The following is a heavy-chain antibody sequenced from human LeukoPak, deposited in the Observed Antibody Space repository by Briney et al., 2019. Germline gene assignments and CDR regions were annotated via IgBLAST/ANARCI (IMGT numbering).Heavy chain of an antibody. J-gene: IGHJ4*02. CDR1: GFTFSSYA. Sequence: GGSLRLSCAASGFTFSSYAMHWVRQAPGKGLEWVAVISYDGSNKYYADSVKGRFTISRDNSKNTLYLQMNSLRAEDTAVYYCARGTASGSYFAFDYWGQGTLVTVSS. V-gene: IGHV3-30-3*01. CDR3: ARGTASGSYFAFDY. D-gene: IGHD1-26*01. CDR2: ISYDGSNK.